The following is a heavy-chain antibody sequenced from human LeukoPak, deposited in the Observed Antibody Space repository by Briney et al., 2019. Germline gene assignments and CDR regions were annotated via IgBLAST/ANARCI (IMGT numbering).Heavy chain of an antibody. CDR2: YHIGNT. CDR3: ARLWDSTGLYFYYYMDV. V-gene: IGHV4-39*01. Sequence: SETLSLTCTVSGVSIRCDTYYWGWIRQPPGKGLEWIGNYHIGNTYYNPSLKSRVTISEDTSKNQFSLRVNSVTAADTAVYYCARLWDSTGLYFYYYMDVWGEGTTVTVSS. CDR1: GVSIRCDTYY. J-gene: IGHJ6*03. D-gene: IGHD6-19*01.